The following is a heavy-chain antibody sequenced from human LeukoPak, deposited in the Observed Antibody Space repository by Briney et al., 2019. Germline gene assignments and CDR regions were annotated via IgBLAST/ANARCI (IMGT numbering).Heavy chain of an antibody. Sequence: PETLSLTCTVSGGSINSGTYFWGWIRQPPGKGLEWLGIIYYSGTTYYNPSLKSRVTISVDTSKNQFSLKLSAVTAADTAVYYCARRGLYGSSPFDPWGQGTLVTVSS. V-gene: IGHV4-39*01. CDR3: ARRGLYGSSPFDP. CDR1: GGSINSGTYF. D-gene: IGHD2-2*01. CDR2: IYYSGTT. J-gene: IGHJ5*02.